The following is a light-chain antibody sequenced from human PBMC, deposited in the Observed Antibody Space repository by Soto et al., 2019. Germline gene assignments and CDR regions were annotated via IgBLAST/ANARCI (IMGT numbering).Light chain of an antibody. Sequence: EIVLTQSPGTLSLSPGERATLSCRASQSVSSSYLAWYQQKPGQAPRLLIYVASSRAPGIPDRFSGSGSGTDFTLTISRLEPEDFAVYYCQQYGSSPWTFGQGPKVES. CDR2: VAS. J-gene: IGKJ1*01. CDR1: QSVSSSY. V-gene: IGKV3-20*01. CDR3: QQYGSSPWT.